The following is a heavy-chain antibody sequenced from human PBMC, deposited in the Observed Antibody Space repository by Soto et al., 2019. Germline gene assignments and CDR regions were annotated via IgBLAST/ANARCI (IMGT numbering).Heavy chain of an antibody. CDR3: VRNWRYYGGDYYYGMDA. J-gene: IGHJ6*02. V-gene: IGHV2-5*02. CDR2: IYWDDDE. D-gene: IGHD3-10*01. Sequence: ITLKESGPPLVKPTQTLTLTCTFSGFSLNTGGVGVGWVRQPRGKAMEWLALIYWDDDERYRPSLRSRLNITXDXXXNXXVLKMTNMDPEDTAIYYCVRNWRYYGGDYYYGMDAWGQGTTVTVSS. CDR1: GFSLNTGGVG.